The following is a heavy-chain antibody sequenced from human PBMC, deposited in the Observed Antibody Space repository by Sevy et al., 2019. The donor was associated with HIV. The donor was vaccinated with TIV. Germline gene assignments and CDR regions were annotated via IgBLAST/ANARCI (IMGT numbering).Heavy chain of an antibody. D-gene: IGHD3-10*01. CDR1: RFTFSSYS. Sequence: GGSLRLSCAASRFTFSSYSMNWVRQAPGKGLEWVSSISSSSSYIYYSDSVKGRFTISRDNAKNSLYLQMNSLRAEDTAVYYCARATRVVRGAFDYWGQGTLVTVSS. CDR3: ARATRVVRGAFDY. CDR2: ISSSSSYI. J-gene: IGHJ4*02. V-gene: IGHV3-21*01.